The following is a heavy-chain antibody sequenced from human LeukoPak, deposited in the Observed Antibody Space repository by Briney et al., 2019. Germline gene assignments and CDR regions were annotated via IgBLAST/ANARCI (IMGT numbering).Heavy chain of an antibody. CDR3: AKYSGSGYFYYYMDV. CDR1: GFTFSSCA. V-gene: IGHV3-23*01. D-gene: IGHD1-26*01. Sequence: QPGGSLRLSCAASGFTFSSCALSWVRQAPRKGLEWVSAISGSSGGTYYADSVKGRFTISRDNSKNTLYLQMNSLRAEDTAVYYCAKYSGSGYFYYYMDVWGRGTTVTVSS. CDR2: ISGSSGGT. J-gene: IGHJ6*03.